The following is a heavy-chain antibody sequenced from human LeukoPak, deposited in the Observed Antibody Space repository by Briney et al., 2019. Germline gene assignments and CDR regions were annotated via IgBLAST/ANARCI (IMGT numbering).Heavy chain of an antibody. J-gene: IGHJ6*03. D-gene: IGHD3-10*01. V-gene: IGHV1-2*02. CDR1: RYTFSGYH. CDR3: ARGPNYGWGPRYYYYYMDV. Sequence: PSVTVSRMPSRYTFSGYHIQWVRQAPGQELEWMSWINPNNGGTNYAQTFQGRVTMTRDTSISTAYMELSRLRSDDTALYYCARGPNYGWGPRYYYYYMDVWGKGTTVTISS. CDR2: INPNNGGT.